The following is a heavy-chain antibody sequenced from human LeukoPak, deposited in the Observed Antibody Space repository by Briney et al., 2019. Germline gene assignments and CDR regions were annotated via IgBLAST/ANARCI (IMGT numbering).Heavy chain of an antibody. CDR3: ARDYCSSTSCLFDY. CDR1: GYTFTGYH. D-gene: IGHD2-2*01. CDR2: INPNSGDT. Sequence: ASVKVSFKASGYTFTGYHMHWVRRAPGQGVEWMGRINPNSGDTNYAQKFQGRVTMTRDTSISTAYMELSRLRSDDTAVYYCARDYCSSTSCLFDYWGQGPLVTVSS. J-gene: IGHJ4*02. V-gene: IGHV1-2*06.